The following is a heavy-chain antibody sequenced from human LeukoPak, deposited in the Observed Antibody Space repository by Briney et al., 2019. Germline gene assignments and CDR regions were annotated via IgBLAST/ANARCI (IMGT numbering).Heavy chain of an antibody. CDR3: SEYDYDRIGGFDD. CDR1: GGSISSYY. J-gene: IGHJ4*02. Sequence: SETLSLICTVSGGSISSYYLSWLRQAPGKGLEWIASIYYSGSTYYTPSLKRRVTISVDTSKNQFSLKLSTVRAADTAVYYCSEYDYDRIGGFDDWGEGTLVTASS. V-gene: IGHV4-59*03. CDR2: IYYSGST. D-gene: IGHD3-22*01.